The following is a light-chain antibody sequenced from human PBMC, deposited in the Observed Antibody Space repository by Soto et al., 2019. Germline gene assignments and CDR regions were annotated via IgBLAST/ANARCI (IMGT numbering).Light chain of an antibody. J-gene: IGLJ1*01. CDR1: GSNIGAGYG. CDR2: GSD. Sequence: QSVLTQPPSVPGAPGQTVTISCTGSGSNIGAGYGVQWYQQLPGTAPRLLIYGSDDRPSGVPDRFSASVSGNSASLAITGLQTEDEAVYYCQSCDSNLSEVFGHGTKVTVL. V-gene: IGLV1-40*01. CDR3: QSCDSNLSEV.